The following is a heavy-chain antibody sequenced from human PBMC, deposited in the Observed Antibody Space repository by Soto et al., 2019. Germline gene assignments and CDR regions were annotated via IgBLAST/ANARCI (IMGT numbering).Heavy chain of an antibody. CDR1: GFALSNYW. Sequence: EVQLVESGGGLVQPGESLRLSCVASGFALSNYWINWVRQAPGKGLECVANIKQDGSEKNYVDSVKGRFTISRDNARNSLYLQMNSLRAEDTAAYYCATETSTWGCWGQGTLVTVSS. CDR3: ATETSTWGC. V-gene: IGHV3-7*05. D-gene: IGHD7-27*01. J-gene: IGHJ4*02. CDR2: IKQDGSEK.